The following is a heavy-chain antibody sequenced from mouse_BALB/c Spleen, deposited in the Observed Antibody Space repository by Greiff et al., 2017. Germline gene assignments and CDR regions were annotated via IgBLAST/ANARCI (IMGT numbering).Heavy chain of an antibody. Sequence: VKVVESGPGLVAPSQSLSITCTVSGFSLTSYGVHWVRQPPGKGLEWLGVIWAGGSTNYNSALMSRLSISKDNSKSQVFLKMNSLQTDDTAMYYCARDESNYFYAMDYWGQGTSVTVSS. V-gene: IGHV2-9*02. CDR3: ARDESNYFYAMDY. CDR1: GFSLTSYG. D-gene: IGHD2-5*01. CDR2: IWAGGST. J-gene: IGHJ4*01.